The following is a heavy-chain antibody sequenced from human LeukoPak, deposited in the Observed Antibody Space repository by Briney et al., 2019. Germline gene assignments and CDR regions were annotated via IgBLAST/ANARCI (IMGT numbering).Heavy chain of an antibody. D-gene: IGHD3-9*01. Sequence: ETLSLSCTVSGGSISSYYWSWIRQPAGKGLEWIGRIYTSGSTNYNPSLKSRVTMSVDTSKNQFSLKLSSVTAADTAVYYCARDHYDILTGYYRGYYFDYWGQGILVTVSS. V-gene: IGHV4-4*07. CDR2: IYTSGST. CDR3: ARDHYDILTGYYRGYYFDY. CDR1: GGSISSYY. J-gene: IGHJ4*02.